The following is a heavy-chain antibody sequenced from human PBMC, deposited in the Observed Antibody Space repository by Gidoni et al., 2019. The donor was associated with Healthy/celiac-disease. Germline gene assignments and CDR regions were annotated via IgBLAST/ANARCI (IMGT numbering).Heavy chain of an antibody. D-gene: IGHD3-3*01. CDR2: ISGSGGST. V-gene: IGHV3-23*01. Sequence: CAASGFTFRTYAMSWVRQAPGKGLEWVSAISGSGGSTYYADSVKGRLTISRDNSKNTLYLQMNSLRAEDTAVYYCAKDPGFEFCPFGGGYFDYWGQGTLVTVSA. CDR1: GFTFRTYA. J-gene: IGHJ4*02. CDR3: AKDPGFEFCPFGGGYFDY.